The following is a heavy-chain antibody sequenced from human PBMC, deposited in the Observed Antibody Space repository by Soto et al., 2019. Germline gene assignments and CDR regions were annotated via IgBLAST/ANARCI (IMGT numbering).Heavy chain of an antibody. CDR2: MSWDGSDE. V-gene: IGHV3-30*18. J-gene: IGHJ4*02. Sequence: VQLVESGGGVVQPGRSLRLSCAASGFTFSSYGMHWVRQAPGKGLEWVAVMSWDGSDEFYEDTVKGRFTVSRDNSRNTLYLQMNSLRPEDTAVYYCAKEGCSGGICYGFDYWGQGTLVTVSS. D-gene: IGHD2-15*01. CDR3: AKEGCSGGICYGFDY. CDR1: GFTFSSYG.